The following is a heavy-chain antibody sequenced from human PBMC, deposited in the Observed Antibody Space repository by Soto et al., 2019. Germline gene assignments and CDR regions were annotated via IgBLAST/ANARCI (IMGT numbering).Heavy chain of an antibody. CDR2: ISYDGSNK. D-gene: IGHD1-20*01. CDR3: AKDNNWNSFYYYYGMDV. J-gene: IGHJ6*02. Sequence: GGSLRLSCAASGFTFSSYGMHWVRQAPGKGLEWVAVISYDGSNKYYADSVKGRFTISRDNSKNTLYLQMNSLRAEDTAVYYCAKDNNWNSFYYYYGMDVWGQGTTVTVSS. V-gene: IGHV3-30*18. CDR1: GFTFSSYG.